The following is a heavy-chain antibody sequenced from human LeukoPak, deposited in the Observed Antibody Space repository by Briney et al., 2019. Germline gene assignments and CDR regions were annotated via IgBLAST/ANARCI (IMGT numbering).Heavy chain of an antibody. J-gene: IGHJ3*02. CDR1: GGSISSSNW. Sequence: SETLSLTCAVSGGSISSSNWWSWVRQPPGKGLEWIGEIYHSGSTNYNPSLRSRVTISADKSKNQFSLKLSSVTAADTAVYYCARDSGYDSAFDIWGQGTMVTVSS. CDR2: IYHSGST. V-gene: IGHV4-4*02. D-gene: IGHD5-12*01. CDR3: ARDSGYDSAFDI.